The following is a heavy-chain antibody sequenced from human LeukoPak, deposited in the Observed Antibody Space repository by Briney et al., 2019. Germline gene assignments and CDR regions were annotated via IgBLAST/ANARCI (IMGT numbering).Heavy chain of an antibody. D-gene: IGHD1-1*01. CDR3: AKELEYYFDY. Sequence: GRSLRLSCAASGFTLSSYGMHWVRQAPGKGLEWVAVIWYDGSNKYYADSVKGRFTISRDNSKNTLYLQMNSLRAEDTAVYYCAKELEYYFDYWGQGTLVTVSS. J-gene: IGHJ4*02. CDR1: GFTLSSYG. V-gene: IGHV3-33*06. CDR2: IWYDGSNK.